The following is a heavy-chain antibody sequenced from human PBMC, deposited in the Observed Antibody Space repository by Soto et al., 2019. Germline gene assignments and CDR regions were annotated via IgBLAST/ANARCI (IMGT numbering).Heavy chain of an antibody. Sequence: ASVKVSCKASGGTFSSYTITWVRQAPGQGLEWMGWINPNSGGTNYAQKFQGWVTMTRDTSISTAYMELSRLRSDDTAVYYCAASITGTTGYYGMDVWGQGTTVTVSS. CDR1: GGTFSSYT. J-gene: IGHJ6*02. CDR2: INPNSGGT. V-gene: IGHV1-2*04. CDR3: AASITGTTGYYGMDV. D-gene: IGHD1-7*01.